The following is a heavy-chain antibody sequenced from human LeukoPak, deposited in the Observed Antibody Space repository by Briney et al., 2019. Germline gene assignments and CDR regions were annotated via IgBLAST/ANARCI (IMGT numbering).Heavy chain of an antibody. V-gene: IGHV3-74*03. Sequence: GGSLRLSCAASGLTFSTYWMHWVRQAPGKGLAWVARINPDGSIGTYANSVQGRVTISRDTAKDTLFLQMNSLRAEDTAVYYCAREARVGGALQYWGQGTPVTVSS. CDR3: AREARVGGALQY. J-gene: IGHJ4*02. D-gene: IGHD1-26*01. CDR2: INPDGSIG. CDR1: GLTFSTYW.